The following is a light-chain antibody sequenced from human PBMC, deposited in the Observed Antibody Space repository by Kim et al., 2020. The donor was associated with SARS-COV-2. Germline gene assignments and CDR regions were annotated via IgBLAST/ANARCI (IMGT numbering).Light chain of an antibody. CDR1: SLRSYY. CDR3: NSRDSNDNVV. Sequence: VALGTTVRIPCQGDSLRSYYATWYQQKPGQAPILVIYGKNNRPSGIPDRFSGSSSGNTASLTITGTQAGYEADYYCNSRDSNDNVVFGGGTQLTVL. J-gene: IGLJ2*01. CDR2: GKN. V-gene: IGLV3-19*01.